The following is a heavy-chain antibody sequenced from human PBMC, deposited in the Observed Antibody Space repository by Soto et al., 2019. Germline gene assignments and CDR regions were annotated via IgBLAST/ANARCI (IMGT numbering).Heavy chain of an antibody. CDR1: GYSISSGSYY. J-gene: IGHJ4*02. Sequence: SETLSLTCAVSGYSISSGSYYWGWIRQPPGKGLEWIGSIYYSGSTYYNPSLKSRVTISVDTSKNQFSLKLSSVTAADTAVYYCARMRDGYNYDCYFDYWGQGTLVTVSS. D-gene: IGHD5-12*01. CDR3: ARMRDGYNYDCYFDY. CDR2: IYYSGST. V-gene: IGHV4-39*01.